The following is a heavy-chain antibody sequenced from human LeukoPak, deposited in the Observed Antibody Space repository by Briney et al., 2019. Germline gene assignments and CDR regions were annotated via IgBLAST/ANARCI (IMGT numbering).Heavy chain of an antibody. CDR3: ARSSVLRFLEWPSFDY. D-gene: IGHD3-3*01. Sequence: GGSLRLSCAASGFTFSSYWMSWVRQAPGKGLEWVANIKQDGSEKYYVDSVKGRFTISRDNAKNSLYLQMNSLRAEDTAAYYCARSSVLRFLEWPSFDYWGQGTLVTVSS. V-gene: IGHV3-7*01. CDR2: IKQDGSEK. J-gene: IGHJ4*02. CDR1: GFTFSSYW.